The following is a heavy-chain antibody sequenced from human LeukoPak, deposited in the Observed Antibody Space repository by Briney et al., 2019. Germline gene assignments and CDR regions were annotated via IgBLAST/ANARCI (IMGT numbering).Heavy chain of an antibody. V-gene: IGHV1-2*02. CDR3: AGGITGGDF. J-gene: IGHJ4*02. CDR1: GYTFTGYY. D-gene: IGHD1-14*01. Sequence: ASVKVACMASGYTFTGYYIHWVRQAPGQGLEWMGWINPNGGGTNYAQKFQGRVTMTRDTSISTAYMELNRLTFDDTALYYCAGGITGGDFWGQGALVTVSS. CDR2: INPNGGGT.